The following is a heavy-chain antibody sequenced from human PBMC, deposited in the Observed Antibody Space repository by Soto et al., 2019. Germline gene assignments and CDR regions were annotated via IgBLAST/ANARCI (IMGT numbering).Heavy chain of an antibody. V-gene: IGHV1-18*01. D-gene: IGHD2-2*01. CDR2: ISAYNGNT. Sequence: ASVKVSCKASGYTFSSYGISWVRQAPGQGLEWMGWISAYNGNTNYAQKLQGRITMTRDTSISTSYMELSSLTSEDTAVYYCARGSRQDCSSTSCYPDWFDPWGQGTVVTISS. CDR3: ARGSRQDCSSTSCYPDWFDP. CDR1: GYTFSSYG. J-gene: IGHJ5*02.